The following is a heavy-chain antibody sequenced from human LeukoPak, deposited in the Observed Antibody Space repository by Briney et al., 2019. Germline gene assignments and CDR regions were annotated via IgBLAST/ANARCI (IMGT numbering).Heavy chain of an antibody. D-gene: IGHD1-14*01. Sequence: SETLSLTCTVSGXSISSSSYYWGWIRQPPGKGLEWIGSIYYSGSTNYNPSLKSRVTGFVDTSKNQVSLRLSSVTAADTAVYYCARHGTISSESYFDYWGQGALVTVSS. J-gene: IGHJ4*02. V-gene: IGHV4-39*01. CDR1: GXSISSSSYY. CDR2: IYYSGST. CDR3: ARHGTISSESYFDY.